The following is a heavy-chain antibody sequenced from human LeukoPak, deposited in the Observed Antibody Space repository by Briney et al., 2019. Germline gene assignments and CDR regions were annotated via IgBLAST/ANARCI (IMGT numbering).Heavy chain of an antibody. CDR3: ARDSSGWFYFDY. D-gene: IGHD6-19*01. CDR2: INHSGST. Sequence: SETLSLTCAVYGGSFSGYYWSWIRQPPGKGLEWIGEINHSGSTNYNPSLKSRVTISVDTSKNQFSLKLSSVTAADTAVYYCARDSSGWFYFDYWGQGTLVTVSS. V-gene: IGHV4-34*01. CDR1: GGSFSGYY. J-gene: IGHJ4*02.